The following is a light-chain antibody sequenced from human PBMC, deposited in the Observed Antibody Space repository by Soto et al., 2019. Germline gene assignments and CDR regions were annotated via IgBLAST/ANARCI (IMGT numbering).Light chain of an antibody. CDR3: QQYGSSPRT. Sequence: EIVLTQSPGTLSLSPGQSATLSCRASQNVASNALAWFQQRPGQAPRLLIHRASNRATGIPDRFSGSGSRTDFTLTISRLEPEDFAMYFCQQYGSSPRTFGQGTKVDI. CDR1: QNVASNA. J-gene: IGKJ1*01. V-gene: IGKV3-20*01. CDR2: RAS.